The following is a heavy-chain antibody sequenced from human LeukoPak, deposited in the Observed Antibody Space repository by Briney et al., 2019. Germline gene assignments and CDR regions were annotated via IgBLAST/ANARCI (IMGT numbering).Heavy chain of an antibody. CDR3: GNYGDYHDAFDI. D-gene: IGHD4-17*01. J-gene: IGHJ3*02. CDR2: IKQDGSEK. V-gene: IGHV3-7*02. CDR1: GFTFSSYW. Sequence: GGSLRLSCAASGFTFSSYWMSWVRQAPGKGLEWVANIKQDGSEKYYVDSVKGRFTISRDNAKNSLYLQMNSLRAEDTAVYYCGNYGDYHDAFDIWGQGTMVTASS.